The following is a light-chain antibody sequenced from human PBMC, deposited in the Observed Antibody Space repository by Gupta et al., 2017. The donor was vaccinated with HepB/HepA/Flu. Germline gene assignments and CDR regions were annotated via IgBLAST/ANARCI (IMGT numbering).Light chain of an antibody. Sequence: QSALTQPASVSGSPGQSITISCPGTSSDVGGYNYVSWYQQHPGKAPKLMIYDVSNRPSGVSNRFSGSKSGNTASLTISGLQAEDEADYYCSSYTSSSTIVFGTGTKVTVL. CDR2: DVS. J-gene: IGLJ1*01. CDR3: SSYTSSSTIV. CDR1: SSDVGGYNY. V-gene: IGLV2-14*01.